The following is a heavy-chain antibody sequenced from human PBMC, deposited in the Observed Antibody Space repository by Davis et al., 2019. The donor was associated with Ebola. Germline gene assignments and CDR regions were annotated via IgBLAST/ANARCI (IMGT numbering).Heavy chain of an antibody. CDR3: AGGDFWSGQFDY. Sequence: GESLKISCAASGFTFSGYGMHWVRQAPGKGLKWLAVISYDGSDKYYADSVKGRFTISRDNSKNTLYLQMHSLRGEDTAVYYCAGGDFWSGQFDYWGQGTLVTVSS. CDR1: GFTFSGYG. CDR2: ISYDGSDK. J-gene: IGHJ4*02. D-gene: IGHD3-3*01. V-gene: IGHV3-30*03.